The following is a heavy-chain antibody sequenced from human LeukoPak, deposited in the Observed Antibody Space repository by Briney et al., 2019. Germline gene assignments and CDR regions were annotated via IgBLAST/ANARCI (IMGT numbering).Heavy chain of an antibody. J-gene: IGHJ3*02. CDR2: ISAHNGNT. CDR3: ARRSRDAFDI. Sequence: ASVKVSCKASGFTFNNFGISWVRQAPGQGLEWMAWISAHNGNTHYAQKFQDRVTVTRDTSTRTAYMELRSLTSDDTAVFYCARRSRDAFDIWGRGTMVTVSS. V-gene: IGHV1-18*01. CDR1: GFTFNNFG.